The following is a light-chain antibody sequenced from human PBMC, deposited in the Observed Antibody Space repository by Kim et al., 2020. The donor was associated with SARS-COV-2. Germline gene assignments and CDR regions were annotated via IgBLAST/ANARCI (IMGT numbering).Light chain of an antibody. CDR3: QSFDSILSGSL. CDR1: TSNIGAGYE. J-gene: IGLJ2*01. V-gene: IGLV1-40*01. Sequence: QSVLTQSPSLSGAPGQRVTISCTGSTSNIGAGYEVHWYQQLPGTAPKLLIYGNTNRPSGVPDRFSASKSGTSASLAITGLQAGDEADYYCQSFDSILSGSLFGGGTQLTVL. CDR2: GNT.